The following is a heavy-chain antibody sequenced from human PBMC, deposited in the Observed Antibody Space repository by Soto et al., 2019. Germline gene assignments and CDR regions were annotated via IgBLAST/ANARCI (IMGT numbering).Heavy chain of an antibody. CDR3: ARVTEYYDFWSGYYHFAYYGMDV. Sequence: SETLSLTCTVSGGSVSSGSYYWSWIRQPPGKGLEWIGYIYYSGSTNYNPSLKSRVTISVDTSKNQFSLKLSSVTAADTAVYYCARVTEYYDFWSGYYHFAYYGMDVWGQGTTVTVSS. CDR1: GGSVSSGSYY. D-gene: IGHD3-3*01. J-gene: IGHJ6*02. CDR2: IYYSGST. V-gene: IGHV4-61*01.